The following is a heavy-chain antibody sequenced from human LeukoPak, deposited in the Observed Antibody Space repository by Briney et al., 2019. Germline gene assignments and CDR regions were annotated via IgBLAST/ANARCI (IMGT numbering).Heavy chain of an antibody. CDR1: GFTFSTYA. D-gene: IGHD4-11*01. J-gene: IGHJ4*02. Sequence: GGSLRLSCAASGFTFSTYAMSWVRQAPGKGLEWVSTISGSDGSTYYADSVKGRFTISRDNSKNTLYLQMNSLRAEDTAVYYCARRRLQIDYWGQGTLVTVSS. CDR2: ISGSDGST. V-gene: IGHV3-23*01. CDR3: ARRRLQIDY.